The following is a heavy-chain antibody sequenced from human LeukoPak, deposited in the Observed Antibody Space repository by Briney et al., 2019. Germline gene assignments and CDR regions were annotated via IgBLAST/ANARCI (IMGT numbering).Heavy chain of an antibody. CDR3: ARGRLSYDFWSGYRNWFDP. D-gene: IGHD3-3*01. CDR1: GGSFSGYY. CDR2: INHSGST. J-gene: IGHJ5*02. V-gene: IGHV4-34*01. Sequence: KPSETLSLTCAVYGGSFSGYYWSWIRQPPGKGLEWIGEINHSGSTNYNPSLKSRVTISVDTSKNQFSLKLSSMTAADTAVYYCARGRLSYDFWSGYRNWFDPWGQGTLVTVSS.